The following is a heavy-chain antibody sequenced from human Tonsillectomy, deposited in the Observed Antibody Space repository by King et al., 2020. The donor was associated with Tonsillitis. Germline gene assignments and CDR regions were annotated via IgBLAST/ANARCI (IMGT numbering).Heavy chain of an antibody. J-gene: IGHJ4*02. CDR1: GFSFSSYG. D-gene: IGHD3-10*01. CDR3: AKDNIVAYYGSGSPDY. V-gene: IGHV3-30*02. CDR2: IRYDGSNK. Sequence: VQLVESGGGVVQPGGSLRLSCAASGFSFSSYGMHWVRQAPGKGLEWVTFIRYDGSNKYYADSVKGRFTISRDNSKNTLYLQMNSLRAEDTAIYYCAKDNIVAYYGSGSPDYWGQGTLVTVSS.